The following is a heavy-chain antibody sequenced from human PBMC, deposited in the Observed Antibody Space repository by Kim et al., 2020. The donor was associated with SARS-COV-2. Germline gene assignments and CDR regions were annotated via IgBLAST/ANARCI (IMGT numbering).Heavy chain of an antibody. D-gene: IGHD6-13*01. J-gene: IGHJ4*02. CDR3: ARNVGSSFDY. Sequence: STNYTPSLKSRVTISVDTSKNQFPLKLSSVTAADTAVYYCARNVGSSFDYWGQGTLVTVSS. CDR2: ST. V-gene: IGHV4-4*09.